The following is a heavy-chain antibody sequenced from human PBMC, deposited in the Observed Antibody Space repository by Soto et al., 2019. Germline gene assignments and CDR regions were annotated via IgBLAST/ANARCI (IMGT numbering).Heavy chain of an antibody. D-gene: IGHD3-22*01. CDR1: GFTFSSYA. V-gene: IGHV3-23*01. Sequence: EVQLLESGGGVVQPGGSLRLSCAGSGFTFSSYALNWVRQAPGKGLEWVSAITGTGSTTYYADSVKGRFTISRDNSKDTMYLKMSSLRAEDTAVYYCAKNVWGGYFDKTYYFDYWGQGSLVTVSS. J-gene: IGHJ4*02. CDR3: AKNVWGGYFDKTYYFDY. CDR2: ITGTGSTT.